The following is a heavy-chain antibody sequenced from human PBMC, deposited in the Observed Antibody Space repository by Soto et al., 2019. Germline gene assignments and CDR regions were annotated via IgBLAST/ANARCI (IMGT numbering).Heavy chain of an antibody. Sequence: EVQLVESGGGLVQPGGSLRLSCAASGFTFSSYWMSWVRQAPGKGLEWVANIKQDGSEKYYVDSVKGRFTISRDNAKNSRYLKMNSLRAGDTAVYYWESVGDYYESSVYDYWAQEPLVTVSS. CDR2: IKQDGSEK. CDR3: ESVGDYYESSVYDY. J-gene: IGHJ4*02. V-gene: IGHV3-7*01. D-gene: IGHD3-22*01. CDR1: GFTFSSYW.